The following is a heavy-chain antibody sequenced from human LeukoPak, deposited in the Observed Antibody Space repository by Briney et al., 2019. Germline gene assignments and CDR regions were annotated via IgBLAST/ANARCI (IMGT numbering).Heavy chain of an antibody. CDR3: AKDRPYNWNDQYYYGMDV. CDR1: GFTFSSYA. J-gene: IGHJ6*02. Sequence: PGGSLRLSCAASGFTFSSYAMSWVRQAPGKGLEWVSDISGSGGSTYYADSVKGRFTISRDNSKNTLYLRMNSLRAEDTAVYYCAKDRPYNWNDQYYYGMDVWGQGTTVTVSS. D-gene: IGHD1-20*01. V-gene: IGHV3-23*01. CDR2: ISGSGGST.